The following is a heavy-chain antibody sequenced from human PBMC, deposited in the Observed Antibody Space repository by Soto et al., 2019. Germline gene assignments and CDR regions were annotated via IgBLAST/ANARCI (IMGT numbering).Heavy chain of an antibody. CDR1: GYTFTSYY. D-gene: IGHD1-26*01. Sequence: ASVKVSCKASGYTFTSYYMHWVRQAPGQGLEWMGIINPSGGSTSYAQKFQGRVTMTRDTSTSTVYMELSSLRSEDTAVYYCARGEHKSWGKGSWFDPWGQGTLVTVSS. CDR3: ARGEHKSWGKGSWFDP. J-gene: IGHJ5*02. CDR2: INPSGGST. V-gene: IGHV1-46*03.